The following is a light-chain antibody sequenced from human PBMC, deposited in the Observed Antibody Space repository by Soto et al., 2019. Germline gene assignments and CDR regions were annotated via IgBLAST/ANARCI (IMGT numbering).Light chain of an antibody. CDR3: QQANDWPPT. J-gene: IGKJ1*01. CDR2: AAS. V-gene: IGKV3D-20*02. Sequence: DIVLTQSPGTLSLSPGETATLSCRASQTVSSSHLAWYQQKPGQAPRLLIYAASKRATGIPDRFSGSGSGTDFTLTISRLEPEDFAFYYCQQANDWPPTFGQGTRV. CDR1: QTVSSSH.